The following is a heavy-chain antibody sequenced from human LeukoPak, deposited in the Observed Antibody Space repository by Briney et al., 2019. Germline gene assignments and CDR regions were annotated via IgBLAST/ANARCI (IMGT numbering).Heavy chain of an antibody. CDR1: GYTLTELS. CDR3: ATVGYSSGWYLDY. Sequence: ASVKVSCKVSGYTLTELSMHWVRQAPGKGLEWMGGFDPEDGETTYAQKFQGRVTMTEDTSTDTAYMELSSLRSEDTAVYYCATVGYSSGWYLDYWGQGTLVTVSS. J-gene: IGHJ4*02. CDR2: FDPEDGET. D-gene: IGHD6-19*01. V-gene: IGHV1-24*01.